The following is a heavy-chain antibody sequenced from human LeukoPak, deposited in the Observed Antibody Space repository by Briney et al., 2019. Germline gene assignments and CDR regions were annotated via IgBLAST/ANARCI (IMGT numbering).Heavy chain of an antibody. CDR2: INSDGSST. D-gene: IGHD2-2*01. CDR3: AKWGYCSSTSCYPYFDY. V-gene: IGHV3-74*01. Sequence: GGSLRLSCAASGFTFSSYWMHWVRQAPGKGLVWVSRINSDGSSTSYADSVKGRFTISRDNAKNTLYLQMNSLRAEDTAVYYCAKWGYCSSTSCYPYFDYWGQGTLVTVSS. J-gene: IGHJ4*02. CDR1: GFTFSSYW.